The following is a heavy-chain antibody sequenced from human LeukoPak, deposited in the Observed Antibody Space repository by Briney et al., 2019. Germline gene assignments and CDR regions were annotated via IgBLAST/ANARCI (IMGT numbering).Heavy chain of an antibody. D-gene: IGHD3-10*02. Sequence: PGGSLRLSCAASGFTFSSYAMSWVRQAPGKGLEWVSAISGSGGSTYYADSVKGRFTISRDNSKNTLYLQMHSLRVEDTAVYYCAHMVWEYVGGLDVWGRGTTVTVSS. CDR1: GFTFSSYA. CDR3: AHMVWEYVGGLDV. CDR2: ISGSGGST. J-gene: IGHJ6*02. V-gene: IGHV3-23*01.